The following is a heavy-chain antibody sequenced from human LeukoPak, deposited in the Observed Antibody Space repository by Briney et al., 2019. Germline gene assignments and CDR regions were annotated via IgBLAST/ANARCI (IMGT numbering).Heavy chain of an antibody. Sequence: GASVKVSCKASGYTFTGYYMHWVRQAPGQGLERMGWINPNSGGTNYAQKFQGRVTMTRDTSISTAYMELSRLRSDDTAVYYCARDSSRGNYVWGSYRLDYWGQGALVTVSS. J-gene: IGHJ4*02. CDR1: GYTFTGYY. CDR2: INPNSGGT. V-gene: IGHV1-2*02. D-gene: IGHD3-16*02. CDR3: ARDSSRGNYVWGSYRLDY.